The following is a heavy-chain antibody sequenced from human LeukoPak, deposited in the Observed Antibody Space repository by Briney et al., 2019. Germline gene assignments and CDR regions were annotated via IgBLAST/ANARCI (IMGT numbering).Heavy chain of an antibody. J-gene: IGHJ4*02. CDR2: IRYDGSNK. CDR1: GFTFSSYG. V-gene: IGHV3-30*02. Sequence: PGRSLRLSCAASGFTFSSYGMHWVRQAPGKGLEWVAFIRYDGSNKYYTDSVKGRFTISRDNSKNTLYLQMNSLRAEDTAVYYCAKDPVVVAATPGYFDYWGQGTPVTVSS. D-gene: IGHD2-15*01. CDR3: AKDPVVVAATPGYFDY.